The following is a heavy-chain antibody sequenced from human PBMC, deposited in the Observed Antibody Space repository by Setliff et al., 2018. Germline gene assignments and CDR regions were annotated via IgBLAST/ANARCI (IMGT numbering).Heavy chain of an antibody. CDR3: ARSYYYGSGSYRTFDP. D-gene: IGHD3-10*01. Sequence: GESLKISCKGSGYSFSNFWIGWVRQMPGKGLGWMGIIYPGDSHTRYSPSFQGQVTMSADKSINTAYLQWSNLKASDTAIYYCARSYYYGSGSYRTFDPWGQGTLVTVSS. V-gene: IGHV5-51*01. CDR2: IYPGDSHT. CDR1: GYSFSNFW. J-gene: IGHJ5*02.